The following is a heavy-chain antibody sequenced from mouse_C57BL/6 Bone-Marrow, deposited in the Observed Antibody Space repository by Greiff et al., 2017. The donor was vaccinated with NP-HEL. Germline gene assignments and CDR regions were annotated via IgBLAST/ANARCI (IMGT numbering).Heavy chain of an antibody. CDR1: GYTFTSYW. Sequence: QVQLQQPGAELVKPGASVKLSCKASGYTFTSYWMQWVKQRPGQGLEWIGEIDPSDSYTNYNQKFKGKATLTVDTSSSTAYMQLSSLTSEDSAVYYCEWGYDGSSYEYFDVWGTGTTVTVSS. CDR3: EWGYDGSSYEYFDV. D-gene: IGHD1-1*01. V-gene: IGHV1-50*01. CDR2: IDPSDSYT. J-gene: IGHJ1*03.